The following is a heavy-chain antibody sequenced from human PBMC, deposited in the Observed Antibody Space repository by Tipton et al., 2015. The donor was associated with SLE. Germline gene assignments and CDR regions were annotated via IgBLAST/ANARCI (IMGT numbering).Heavy chain of an antibody. J-gene: IGHJ4*02. V-gene: IGHV4-34*01. CDR1: GGSFSGYY. CDR2: INHSGST. Sequence: TLSLTCAVYGGSFSGYYWSWIRQPPGKGLEWIGEINHSGSTNYNPSLKSRVTISVDTSKNQFSLKLSSVTAADTAVYYCARAFRPRWGQGTLVTVSS. CDR3: ARAFRPR.